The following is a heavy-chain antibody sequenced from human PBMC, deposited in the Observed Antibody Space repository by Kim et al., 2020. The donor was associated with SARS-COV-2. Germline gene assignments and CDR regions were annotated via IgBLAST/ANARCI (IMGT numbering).Heavy chain of an antibody. J-gene: IGHJ6*02. V-gene: IGHV3-30*18. CDR3: AKESDSGIYYGWTDYYYGMDV. Sequence: GGSLILSCAASGFTFSSYGMHWVRQAPGKGLEWVAVISYDGSNKYYADSVKGRFTISRDNSKNTLYLQMNSLRAEDTAVYYCAKESDSGIYYGWTDYYYGMDVWGQGTTVTVSS. CDR2: ISYDGSNK. D-gene: IGHD3-10*01. CDR1: GFTFSSYG.